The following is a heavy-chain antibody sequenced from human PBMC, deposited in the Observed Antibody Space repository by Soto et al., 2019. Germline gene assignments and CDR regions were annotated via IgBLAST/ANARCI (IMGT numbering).Heavy chain of an antibody. D-gene: IGHD4-17*01. CDR1: GFTFSSYA. CDR2: ISGSGGST. V-gene: IGHV3-23*01. Sequence: EVQLLESGGGLVQPGGSLRLSCAASGFTFSSYAMSWVRQAPGKGLEWVSAISGSGGSTYYADSVKGRFTISRDNSKNTLDLQMKSLRAEDTAVYYSANDIDYLGYFDYWGQGAQVTV. CDR3: ANDIDYLGYFDY. J-gene: IGHJ4*02.